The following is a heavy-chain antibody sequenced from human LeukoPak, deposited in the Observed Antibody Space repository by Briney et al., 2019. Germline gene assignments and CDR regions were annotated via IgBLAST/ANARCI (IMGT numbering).Heavy chain of an antibody. V-gene: IGHV1-18*01. D-gene: IGHD1-26*01. CDR3: ARDKSPGATLNWFDP. CDR1: GYTFTSYG. CDR2: ISAYNGNT. Sequence: ASVKVSCKASGYTFTSYGISWVRQAPGQGLEWMGWISAYNGNTNYAQKLQGRVTMTTDTSTSTAYMELRSLRSDDTAVYYCARDKSPGATLNWFDPWGQGTPVTVSS. J-gene: IGHJ5*02.